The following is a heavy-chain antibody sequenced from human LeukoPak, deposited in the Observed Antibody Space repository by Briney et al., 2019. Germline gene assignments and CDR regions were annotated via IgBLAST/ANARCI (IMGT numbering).Heavy chain of an antibody. CDR1: GGSISSGGYY. Sequence: SQTLSLTCTVSGGSISSGGYYWSWIRQHPGKGLEWIVYIYYSGSTNYNPSLKSRVTISVDTSKNQFSLKLSSVTAADTAVYYCAGGYSSSWYDYYYYYGMDVWGQGTTVTVSS. J-gene: IGHJ6*02. V-gene: IGHV4-61*08. CDR3: AGGYSSSWYDYYYYYGMDV. CDR2: IYYSGST. D-gene: IGHD6-13*01.